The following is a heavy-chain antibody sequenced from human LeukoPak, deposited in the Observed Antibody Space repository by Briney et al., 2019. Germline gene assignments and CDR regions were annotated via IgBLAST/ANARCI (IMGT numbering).Heavy chain of an antibody. Sequence: SVTDSCKASGGTFANSVITWVRQAPGQGLEWVGGIIPIYGTSNYAQKFQGRVTITADESTSTAYMEMSSLRSEDTAVFYCARMVNYYDSSASDSESWAQGTLVTVSS. V-gene: IGHV1-69*01. CDR2: IIPIYGTS. CDR3: ARMVNYYDSSASDSES. D-gene: IGHD3-22*01. CDR1: GGTFANSV. J-gene: IGHJ4*02.